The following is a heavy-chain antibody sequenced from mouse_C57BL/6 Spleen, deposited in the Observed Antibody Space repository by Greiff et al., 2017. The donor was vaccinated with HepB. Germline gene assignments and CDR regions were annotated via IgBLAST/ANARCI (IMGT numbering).Heavy chain of an antibody. CDR1: GFTFSSYA. V-gene: IGHV5-4*01. CDR2: ISDGGSYT. D-gene: IGHD1-1*01. Sequence: EVMLVESGGGLVKPGGSLKLSCAASGFTFSSYAMSWVRQTPEKRLEWVATISDGGSYTYYPDNVKGRFTISRDNAKNNLYLQMSHLKSEDTAMYYCARDSGSSSYAMDYWGQGTSVTVSS. CDR3: ARDSGSSSYAMDY. J-gene: IGHJ4*01.